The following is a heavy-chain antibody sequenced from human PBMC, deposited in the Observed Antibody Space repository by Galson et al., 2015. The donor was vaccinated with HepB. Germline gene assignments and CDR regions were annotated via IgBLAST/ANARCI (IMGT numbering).Heavy chain of an antibody. CDR2: VRIKTRGGTT. J-gene: IGHJ4*02. V-gene: IGHV3-49*04. CDR1: GFRFGDYA. CDR3: ISYGPRRGRDYFPFSY. Sequence: SLRLSCAASGFRFGDYAVIWVRQAPGKGLEWVGFVRIKTRGGTTEYAASVKGRFTISRDDSKSVAYLQMNSLNAEDTAKYYCISYGPRRGRDYFPFSYRGQGTLVTVSS. D-gene: IGHD2/OR15-2a*01.